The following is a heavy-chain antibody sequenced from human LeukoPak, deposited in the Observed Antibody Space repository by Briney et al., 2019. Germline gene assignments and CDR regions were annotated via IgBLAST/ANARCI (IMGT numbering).Heavy chain of an antibody. CDR1: GFTFISYW. CDR2: INTDGSST. D-gene: IGHD4-17*01. CDR3: ARGPTVTTDAFDI. Sequence: PGGSLRLSCAASGFTFISYWMHWVRQAPGKGLVWVSRINTDGSSTSYADSVKGRFTISRDNAKNTLYLQMNSLRAEYTAVYYCARGPTVTTDAFDIWGQGIMVTVSS. J-gene: IGHJ3*02. V-gene: IGHV3-74*01.